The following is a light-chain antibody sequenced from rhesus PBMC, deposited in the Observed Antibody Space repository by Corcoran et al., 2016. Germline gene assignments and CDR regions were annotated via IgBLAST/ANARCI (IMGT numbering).Light chain of an antibody. Sequence: DIQMTQSPSSLSASVGDTVTITCRASQGISSYLAWYQQTPGKVPKLLIYKASTLQSGVPSRFSGSGSGTDFTLNISSLQPEDFATYYCQQHNNFPPTFGGGTKVEIK. CDR2: KAS. CDR1: QGISSY. V-gene: IGKV1-25*01. CDR3: QQHNNFPPT. J-gene: IGKJ4*01.